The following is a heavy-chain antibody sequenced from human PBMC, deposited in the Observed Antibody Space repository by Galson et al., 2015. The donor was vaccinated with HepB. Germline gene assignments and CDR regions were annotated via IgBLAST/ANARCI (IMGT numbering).Heavy chain of an antibody. V-gene: IGHV3-30-3*01. D-gene: IGHD6-13*01. Sequence: LRLSCAASGFTFSSYAMHWVRQAPGRGLEWVAIISYDGINKYYADSVKGRFTISRDNSKNTLYLQMNSLRAEDTAVYYCAKGGIAAAGSRFDPWGQGTLVTVSS. J-gene: IGHJ5*02. CDR1: GFTFSSYA. CDR2: ISYDGINK. CDR3: AKGGIAAAGSRFDP.